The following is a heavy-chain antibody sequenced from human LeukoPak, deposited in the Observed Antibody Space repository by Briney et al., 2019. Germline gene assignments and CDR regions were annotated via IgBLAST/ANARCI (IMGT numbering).Heavy chain of an antibody. J-gene: IGHJ4*02. D-gene: IGHD1-1*01. V-gene: IGHV1-2*02. Sequence: ASVKVSCKASGYTFTGYYMHWVRQAPGQGLEWMGWINPNSGGTNYAQKFQDRVTTTRDTSVSTAYMELSRLRSDDTAVYYCAREGWNAFDYWGQGTLVTVSS. CDR3: AREGWNAFDY. CDR2: INPNSGGT. CDR1: GYTFTGYY.